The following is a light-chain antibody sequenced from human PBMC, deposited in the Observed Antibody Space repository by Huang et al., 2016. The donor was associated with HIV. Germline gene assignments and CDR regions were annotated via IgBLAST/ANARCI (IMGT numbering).Light chain of an antibody. J-gene: IGKJ2*01. Sequence: EIMLTQSPATLSVSPGARATLSCRASQRISTNLAWYQQNPGLAPRPLIYSASTRATGIPARFSGSGSGTEFTLTISSLQSEDFAVYYCQQGETFGQGTKLEIK. CDR1: QRISTN. CDR2: SAS. CDR3: QQGET. V-gene: IGKV3-15*01.